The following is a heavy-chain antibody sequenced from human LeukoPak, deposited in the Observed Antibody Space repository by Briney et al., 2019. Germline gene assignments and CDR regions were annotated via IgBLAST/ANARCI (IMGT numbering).Heavy chain of an antibody. CDR2: INTYNGNT. D-gene: IGHD3-3*01. CDR3: ARSYYDFWSGYSIPLDY. Sequence: GASVKVSCKASGYTFDNYGISWVRLAPGQGLEWMGWINTYNGNTNYAQKFQGRVTMTRDTSISTAYMELSRLRSDDTAVYYCARSYYDFWSGYSIPLDYWGQGTLVTVSS. CDR1: GYTFDNYG. V-gene: IGHV1-18*01. J-gene: IGHJ4*02.